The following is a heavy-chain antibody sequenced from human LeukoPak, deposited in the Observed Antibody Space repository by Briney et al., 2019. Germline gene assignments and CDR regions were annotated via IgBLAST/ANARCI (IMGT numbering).Heavy chain of an antibody. Sequence: GGSLRLSCAASGFTFSSYEMNWVRQAPGKGLEWVSYISSSGSTISYADSVKGRFTISRDNAKNSLYLQMNSLRAEDTAVYYCARMLRARKSFDYGGQEPWSPSPQ. CDR1: GFTFSSYE. CDR2: ISSSGSTI. J-gene: IGHJ4*01. D-gene: IGHD3-10*02. CDR3: ARMLRARKSFDY. V-gene: IGHV3-48*03.